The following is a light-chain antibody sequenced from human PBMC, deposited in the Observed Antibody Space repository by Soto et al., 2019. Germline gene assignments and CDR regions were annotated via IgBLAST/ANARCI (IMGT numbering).Light chain of an antibody. V-gene: IGKV1-39*01. J-gene: IGKJ2*01. CDR3: QQSYSSPQMYT. Sequence: DIQMTQSPTSLSASVVDRVTITCRASQSISNSLNWYQQKPGKPPDLLIYAASNLQSGVPSRFTGCGSGTDFTLTISSLQPEDFTTYYCQQSYSSPQMYTFGQGTKVDIK. CDR1: QSISNS. CDR2: AAS.